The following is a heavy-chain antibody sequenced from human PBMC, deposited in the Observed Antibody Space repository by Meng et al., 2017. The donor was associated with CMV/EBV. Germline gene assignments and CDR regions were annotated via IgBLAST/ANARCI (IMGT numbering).Heavy chain of an antibody. Sequence: GESLKISCAASGITFRNTAMSWVRQAPGKGLEWVSGISGSGGSTYYADSVKGRFTISRDNSKNTLYLQMNSLRAEDTAVYYCAKAPSYYYDSSGEDYWGQGTLVTVSS. J-gene: IGHJ4*02. V-gene: IGHV3-23*01. D-gene: IGHD3-22*01. CDR3: AKAPSYYYDSSGEDY. CDR2: ISGSGGST. CDR1: GITFRNTA.